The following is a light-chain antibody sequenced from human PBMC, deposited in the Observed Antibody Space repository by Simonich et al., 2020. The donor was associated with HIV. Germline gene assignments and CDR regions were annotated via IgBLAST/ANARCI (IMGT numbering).Light chain of an antibody. CDR3: QQYNSYSYT. Sequence: DIQMTQSPSTLSASVGDRVTITCRASQNIRSWLAWDQTKPRKAPKLLIYQASSLESGVPSRFSGSGSGTEFTLTIRSLQPDDFATYYCQQYNSYSYTFGQGTKLEIK. V-gene: IGKV1-5*03. CDR1: QNIRSW. J-gene: IGKJ2*01. CDR2: QAS.